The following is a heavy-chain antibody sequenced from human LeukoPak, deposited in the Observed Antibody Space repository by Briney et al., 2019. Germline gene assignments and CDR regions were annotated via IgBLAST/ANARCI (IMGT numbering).Heavy chain of an antibody. V-gene: IGHV3-21*01. D-gene: IGHD2/OR15-2a*01. CDR1: GFTFSSYR. Sequence: KAGGSLRLSCAASGFTFSSYRMNWVRQAPGKGLEWVSSISSSSSYIYYADSVEGRFTISRDNAKNSLYLQMNSLRAEDTAVYYCARALQRIGDYWGQGTLVTVSS. CDR3: ARALQRIGDY. J-gene: IGHJ4*02. CDR2: ISSSSSYI.